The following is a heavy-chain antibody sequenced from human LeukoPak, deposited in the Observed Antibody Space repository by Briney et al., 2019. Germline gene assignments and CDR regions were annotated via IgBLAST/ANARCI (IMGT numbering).Heavy chain of an antibody. J-gene: IGHJ3*02. Sequence: GGSLRLSCAASGFTVSSNCMSWVRQAPGKGLEWVSVIYSGGSTYYADSVKGRFTISRDNSKNTLYLQMNSLRAEDTAVYYCAREIRGAFDIWGQGTMVTVSS. CDR2: IYSGGST. CDR1: GFTVSSNC. D-gene: IGHD3-3*01. V-gene: IGHV3-66*02. CDR3: AREIRGAFDI.